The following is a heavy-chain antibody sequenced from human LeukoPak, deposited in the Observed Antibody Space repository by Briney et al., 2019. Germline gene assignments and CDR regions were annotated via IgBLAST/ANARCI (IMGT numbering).Heavy chain of an antibody. CDR2: IYYSGST. J-gene: IGHJ4*02. CDR3: ARNGAFSADS. V-gene: IGHV4-39*07. D-gene: IGHD4-17*01. CDR1: GGSISSSSYY. Sequence: SETLSLTCTVSGGSISSSSYYWGWIRQPPGKGLEWIGSIYYSGSTYYNPSLKSRVTISVDTSKNQFSLKLSSVTAADTAVYYCARNGAFSADSWGQGTLITVSS.